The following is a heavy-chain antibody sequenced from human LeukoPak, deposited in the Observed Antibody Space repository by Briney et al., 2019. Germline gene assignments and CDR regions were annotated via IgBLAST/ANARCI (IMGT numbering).Heavy chain of an antibody. CDR3: AGGGDNWNFY. CDR1: GGSFSGYY. D-gene: IGHD1-1*01. CDR2: INRSGSI. V-gene: IGHV4-34*01. Sequence: PSETLSLTCAIYGGSFSGYYRSWIRQPPGKGLELIGEINRSGSIDYKPSLKSRVTISADTSKNQFFLNLNSLTAADTAVYYCAGGGDNWNFYWGQGTLVTVS. J-gene: IGHJ4*02.